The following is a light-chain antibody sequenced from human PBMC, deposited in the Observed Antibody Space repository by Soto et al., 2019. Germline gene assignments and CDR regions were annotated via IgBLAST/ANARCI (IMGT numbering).Light chain of an antibody. CDR2: EVI. CDR1: NSDVNY. CDR3: SSSTSSNTFV. V-gene: IGLV2-14*01. J-gene: IGLJ1*01. Sequence: SVLTQPSSVSGAPGHSITISCTGTNSDVNYVSWHQQHPGKAPKLMIYEVINRSSGVSTRFSGSKSGNTASLTISGLQAEDEADYYCSSSTSSNTFVFGTGTKVTVL.